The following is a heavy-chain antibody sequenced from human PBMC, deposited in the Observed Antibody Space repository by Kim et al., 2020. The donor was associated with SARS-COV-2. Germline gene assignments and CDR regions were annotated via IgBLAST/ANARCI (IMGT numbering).Heavy chain of an antibody. D-gene: IGHD1-26*01. V-gene: IGHV3-53*01. CDR2: IYSGGST. CDR3: ARALRGSGSYWYYYYGMDV. J-gene: IGHJ6*02. CDR1: GFTVSSNY. Sequence: GGSLRLSCAASGFTVSSNYMSWVRQAPGKGLEWVSVIYSGGSTYYADSVKGRFTISRDNSKNTLYLQMNSLRAEYTAVYYCARALRGSGSYWYYYYGMDVWGQGTTVTVSS.